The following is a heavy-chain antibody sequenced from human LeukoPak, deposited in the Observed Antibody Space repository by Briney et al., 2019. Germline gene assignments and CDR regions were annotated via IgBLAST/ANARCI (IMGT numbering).Heavy chain of an antibody. CDR1: GGTFSSYA. CDR3: ASPPITQVVTQYFQH. D-gene: IGHD3-22*01. V-gene: IGHV1-69*13. J-gene: IGHJ1*01. Sequence: SVKVSCEASGGTFSSYAISWVRQAPGQGLEWVGGINPIFGTANYAQKFQGRVTITADESTSTAYMELSSLRSEDTAVYYCASPPITQVVTQYFQHWGQGTLVTISS. CDR2: INPIFGTA.